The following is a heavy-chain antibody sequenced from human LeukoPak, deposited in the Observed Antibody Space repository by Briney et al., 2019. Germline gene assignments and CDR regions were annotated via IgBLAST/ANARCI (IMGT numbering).Heavy chain of an antibody. D-gene: IGHD3-10*01. V-gene: IGHV4-31*03. CDR2: IYYSGST. CDR1: GGSISSGGYY. CDR3: ARDHYGSGSYTDY. Sequence: PSQTLSLTCTVSGGSISSGGYYWSWIRQHPGKGLEWIGYIYYSGSTYYNPSLKSRVTISVDTSKNQFSLKLSSVTAADTAVYYCARDHYGSGSYTDYWGQGTPVTVSS. J-gene: IGHJ4*02.